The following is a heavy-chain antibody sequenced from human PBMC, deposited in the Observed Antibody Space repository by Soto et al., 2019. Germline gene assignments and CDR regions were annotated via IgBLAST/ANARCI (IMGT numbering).Heavy chain of an antibody. D-gene: IGHD6-13*01. Sequence: LRLSCAASGFTVSSNYMSWVRQAPGKGLEWVSVIYSGGSTYYADSVKGRFTISRDNSKNTLYLQMNSLRAEDTAVYYCSRDYSSSWYAFDPWGQGTLVTVSS. V-gene: IGHV3-53*01. CDR3: SRDYSSSWYAFDP. CDR2: IYSGGST. J-gene: IGHJ5*02. CDR1: GFTVSSNY.